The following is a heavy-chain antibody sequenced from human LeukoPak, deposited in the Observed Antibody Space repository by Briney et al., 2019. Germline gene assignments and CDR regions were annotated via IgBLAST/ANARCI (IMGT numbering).Heavy chain of an antibody. CDR1: GFTFNRYG. CDR2: VGGGGVTT. D-gene: IGHD4-17*01. V-gene: IGHV3-23*01. J-gene: IGHJ6*03. Sequence: GGSLRLSCAASGFTFNRYGMSWVRQAPGKGLEWVSSVGGGGVTTYYGDTVKGRFSITRDNFKNTVHLQMNSLRAEATAIYYCAKNGEELDVGYRDLVFGYYHYYMDVWGKGTAVTVSS. CDR3: AKNGEELDVGYRDLVFGYYHYYMDV.